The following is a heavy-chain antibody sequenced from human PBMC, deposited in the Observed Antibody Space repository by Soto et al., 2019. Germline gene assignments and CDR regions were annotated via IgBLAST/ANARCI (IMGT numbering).Heavy chain of an antibody. J-gene: IGHJ6*02. V-gene: IGHV4-4*07. CDR1: GGAISSYY. CDR3: ERDQIVVVPAAIAPDIYYYDYGMDV. Sequence: PSETLSLTCTVSGGAISSYYWSLIRQPAGKGLEWIGRIYTSGSTNYNPSLKSRVTMSVDTSENKFSLKLSSVTAADTAVYYCERDQIVVVPAAIAPDIYYYDYGMDVWGQGTTFTVSS. D-gene: IGHD2-2*02. CDR2: IYTSGST.